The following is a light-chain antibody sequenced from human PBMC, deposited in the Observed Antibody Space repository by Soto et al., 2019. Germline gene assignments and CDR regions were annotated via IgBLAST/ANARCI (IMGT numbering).Light chain of an antibody. V-gene: IGLV1-40*01. Sequence: QSVLTQPPSVSGAPGQRVTISCTGSSSNIGAGYHVHWYQQLPGAAPKLLIFGDSNRPSGVPDRFSGSKSGTSASLAITGLQAEDEADYYCSSYAGSNNLRVFGGGTKLTVL. J-gene: IGLJ3*02. CDR3: SSYAGSNNLRV. CDR1: SSNIGAGYH. CDR2: GDS.